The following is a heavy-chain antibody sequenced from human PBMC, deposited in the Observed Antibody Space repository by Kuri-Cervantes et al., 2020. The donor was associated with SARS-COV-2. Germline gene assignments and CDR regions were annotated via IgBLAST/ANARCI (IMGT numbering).Heavy chain of an antibody. J-gene: IGHJ6*03. V-gene: IGHV3-30*02. CDR2: VRYDESNK. CDR3: ARDREQLVARAYYYYHYMDV. CDR1: GFTFSSYG. D-gene: IGHD6-13*01. Sequence: GGSLRLSCAASGFTFSSYGMNWVRHAQGKGQEWVAFVRYDESNKYYANSVKGSFTISRDNSMNTLCLQMNSLIAEDTAVYYCARDREQLVARAYYYYHYMDVWGKGTTVTVSS.